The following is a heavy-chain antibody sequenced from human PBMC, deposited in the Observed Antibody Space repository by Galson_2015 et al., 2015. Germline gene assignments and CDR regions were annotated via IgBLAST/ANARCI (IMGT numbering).Heavy chain of an antibody. Sequence: SLRLSCAASGFTFSSYGMHWVRQAPGKGLEWVAVIWYDGSNKYYADSVKGRFTISRDNSKNTLYLQMNSLRAEDTTVYYCARRNGYCSSTSCHNGRYYYYGMDVWGQGTTVTVSS. D-gene: IGHD2-2*01. CDR2: IWYDGSNK. CDR1: GFTFSSYG. V-gene: IGHV3-33*01. CDR3: ARRNGYCSSTSCHNGRYYYYGMDV. J-gene: IGHJ6*02.